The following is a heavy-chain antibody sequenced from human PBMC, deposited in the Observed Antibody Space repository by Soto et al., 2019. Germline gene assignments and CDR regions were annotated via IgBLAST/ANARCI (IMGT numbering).Heavy chain of an antibody. CDR2: IYHSGST. CDR1: GGSISSSNW. Sequence: PSETLSLTCAVSGGSISSSNWWSWVRQPPGKGLEWIGEIYHSGSTNYNPSLKSRVTISVDKSKNQFSLKLSSVTAADTAVYYCASVRGGYYYAMDVWGQGTTVTVPS. V-gene: IGHV4-4*02. D-gene: IGHD3-10*02. CDR3: ASVRGGYYYAMDV. J-gene: IGHJ6*02.